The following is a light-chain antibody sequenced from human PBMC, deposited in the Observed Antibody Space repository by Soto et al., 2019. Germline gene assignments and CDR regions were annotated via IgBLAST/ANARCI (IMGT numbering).Light chain of an antibody. J-gene: IGLJ3*02. CDR1: SSNIGRNS. CDR2: SNN. V-gene: IGLV1-44*01. CDR3: AAWDDSLNGHWV. Sequence: QLVLTQPPSASGTPGQRVTISCSGSSSNIGRNSVNWYQQVPGMAPRLLIDSNNQRPSGVPDRFSGSKSGTSASLAISGLQSEDDAAYYCAAWDDSLNGHWVFGGGTKLTVL.